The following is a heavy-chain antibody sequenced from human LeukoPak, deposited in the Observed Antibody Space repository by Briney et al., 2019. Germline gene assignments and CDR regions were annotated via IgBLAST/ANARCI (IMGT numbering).Heavy chain of an antibody. V-gene: IGHV4-39*01. Sequence: KPSETLSLTCTVSGGSITSSSYYWSWIRQPPGKGLEWIGSIYYSGTTYYDPSLNSRVTISIDTSKNQFSLKLSSVTAADTAVYYCARHGSGYYSYFDYWGQGTLVTVSS. CDR1: GGSITSSSYY. CDR2: IYYSGTT. D-gene: IGHD3-22*01. CDR3: ARHGSGYYSYFDY. J-gene: IGHJ4*02.